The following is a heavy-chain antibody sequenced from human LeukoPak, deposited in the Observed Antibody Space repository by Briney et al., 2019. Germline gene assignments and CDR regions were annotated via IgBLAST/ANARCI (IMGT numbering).Heavy chain of an antibody. V-gene: IGHV3-48*02. CDR2: ISRSSSTV. Sequence: GGSLRLSCAGSGFTFSSYYMIWVRQAPGKGLEWVSYISRSSSTVYYADSVKGRFTISRDNAKNSLYLQMNSLRDEDTAVYYCARDQFYAFDIWGQGTMVTVSS. CDR3: ARDQFYAFDI. CDR1: GFTFSSYY. J-gene: IGHJ3*02.